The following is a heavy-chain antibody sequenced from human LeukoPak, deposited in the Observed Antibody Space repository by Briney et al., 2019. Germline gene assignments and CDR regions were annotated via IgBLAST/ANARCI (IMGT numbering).Heavy chain of an antibody. D-gene: IGHD3-10*01. CDR1: GGSFSGYY. V-gene: IGHV4-34*01. J-gene: IGHJ4*02. Sequence: SETLSLTCAVYGGSFSGYYWSWIRQPPGKGLEWIGEINHSGSTNYDPSLKSRVTISVDTSKNQFSLKLSSVTAADTAVYYCARAGSGGHFDYWGQGTLVTVPS. CDR3: ARAGSGGHFDY. CDR2: INHSGST.